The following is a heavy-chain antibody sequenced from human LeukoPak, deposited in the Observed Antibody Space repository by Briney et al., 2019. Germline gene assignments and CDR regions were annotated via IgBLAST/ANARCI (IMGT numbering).Heavy chain of an antibody. V-gene: IGHV1-69*05. Sequence: SVKVSCKASGGTFSSYAISWVRQAPGQGLEWMGGIIPIFGTANYAQKFQGRVTITTDESTSTAYMELSSLRSEDTAVYYCAREKAGLRLGELCPYYYYYMDVWGKGTTVTVSS. J-gene: IGHJ6*03. D-gene: IGHD3-16*01. CDR1: GGTFSSYA. CDR2: IIPIFGTA. CDR3: AREKAGLRLGELCPYYYYYMDV.